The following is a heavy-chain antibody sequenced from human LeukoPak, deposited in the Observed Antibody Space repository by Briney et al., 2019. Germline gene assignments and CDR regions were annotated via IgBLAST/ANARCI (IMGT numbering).Heavy chain of an antibody. J-gene: IGHJ5*02. CDR2: IYNSGST. D-gene: IGHD3-22*01. CDR1: GGSISSGGYY. V-gene: IGHV4-31*03. CDR3: ARDNGYFYNWFGP. Sequence: PSETLSLTCSVSGGSISSGGYYWSWIRQHPGKGLEWIGYIYNSGSTYYNPSLKSRVTISVDTSKNQFSLKLSSVTAADTAVYYCARDNGYFYNWFGPWGQGTLVTVSS.